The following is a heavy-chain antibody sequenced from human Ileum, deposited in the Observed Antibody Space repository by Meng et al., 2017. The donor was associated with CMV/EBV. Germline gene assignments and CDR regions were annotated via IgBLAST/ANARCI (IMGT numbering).Heavy chain of an antibody. CDR3: TRDLGTSSSGV. CDR2: VYYTGST. V-gene: IGHV4-59*01. J-gene: IGHJ4*02. Sequence: VSLQVSGPALVTLSTILSHSYTVSCASINNSYCSLIPQPPGKGLEWIGYVYYTGSTEYNPSLKSRISISVDTSKNPFSLKLNSVTTADTAMYYCTRDLGTSSSGVWGQGTLVTVSS. CDR1: CASINNSY. D-gene: IGHD6-6*01.